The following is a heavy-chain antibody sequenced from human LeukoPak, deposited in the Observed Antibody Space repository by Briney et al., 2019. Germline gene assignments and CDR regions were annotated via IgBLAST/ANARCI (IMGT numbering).Heavy chain of an antibody. Sequence: GGSLRLSCAGSGFTFSRYWMNWIRQAPGKGLEWVANIDQNGIEQHFGDSVRGRFTVSRDNAQNSVFLDMNSLRAEDAAVYYCARGTNAYPGTDYWGQGSLVTVSS. D-gene: IGHD1-14*01. J-gene: IGHJ4*02. CDR2: IDQNGIEQ. V-gene: IGHV3-7*01. CDR3: ARGTNAYPGTDY. CDR1: GFTFSRYW.